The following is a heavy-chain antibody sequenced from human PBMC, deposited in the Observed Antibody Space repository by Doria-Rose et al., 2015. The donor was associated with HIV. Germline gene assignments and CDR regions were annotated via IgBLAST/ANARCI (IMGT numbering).Heavy chain of an antibody. CDR2: INVDNGHT. D-gene: IGHD2-2*01. J-gene: IGHJ4*02. CDR3: AKDRVRVVQAATTLDF. Sequence: QVQLVQSGAEVKKPGASVRVPCKASGYTFTRYAMHWVRQAPGQRPEWMGWINVDNGHTEYSQKFQGRLTITRDTSASTAYMELSSLTSDDTAVYYCAKDRVRVVQAATTLDFWGQGTLVTVSS. CDR1: GYTFTRYA. V-gene: IGHV1-3*01.